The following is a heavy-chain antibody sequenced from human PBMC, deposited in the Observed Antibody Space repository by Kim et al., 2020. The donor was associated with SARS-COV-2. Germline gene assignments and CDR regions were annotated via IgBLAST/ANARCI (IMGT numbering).Heavy chain of an antibody. D-gene: IGHD3-16*01. V-gene: IGHV3-23*01. CDR1: RSTFSAFA. CDR3: AKSATAMLYDYSYGMDV. Sequence: GGSLRLSCAASRSTFSAFAVSWVRQAPGKGLEWVAGISSRGGDTYYADSVKGRFTISRDNSKNTLFLQMNSLRGEDTAMYFCAKSATAMLYDYSYGMDVWGQGTTVTVSS. CDR2: ISSRGGDT. J-gene: IGHJ6*02.